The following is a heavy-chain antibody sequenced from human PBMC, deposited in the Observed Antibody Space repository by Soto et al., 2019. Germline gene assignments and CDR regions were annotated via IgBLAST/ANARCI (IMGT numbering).Heavy chain of an antibody. D-gene: IGHD2-8*01. Sequence: EVQLVESGGGLVQPGGSLRLSCAASGFTFSSYSMNWVRQAPGKGLEWVSCISSSSSTIYYADSVKGRFTISRDNAKNSLYLQMNRLRDEDTAVYYCAREILTLIGGMDVWGQGTTVTVSS. CDR2: ISSSSSTI. J-gene: IGHJ6*02. V-gene: IGHV3-48*02. CDR3: AREILTLIGGMDV. CDR1: GFTFSSYS.